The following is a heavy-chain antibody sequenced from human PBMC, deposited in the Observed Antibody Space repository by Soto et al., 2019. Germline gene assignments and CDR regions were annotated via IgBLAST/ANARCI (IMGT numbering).Heavy chain of an antibody. Sequence: PGGSLRLSCAASGFTFSSYSMNWVRQAPGKGLEWVSYISSSSSTIYYADSVKGRFTISRDNAKNSLYLQMNSLRVEDTAVYYCVRSSSNWGPDYWGQGTLVTVSS. CDR2: ISSSSSTI. CDR1: GFTFSSYS. V-gene: IGHV3-48*01. CDR3: VRSSSNWGPDY. J-gene: IGHJ4*02. D-gene: IGHD7-27*01.